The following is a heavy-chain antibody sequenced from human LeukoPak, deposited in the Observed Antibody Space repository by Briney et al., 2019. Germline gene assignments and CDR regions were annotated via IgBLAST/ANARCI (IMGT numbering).Heavy chain of an antibody. CDR3: ARRRGDRGYD. V-gene: IGHV4-39*01. CDR1: GGSISSSNYY. CDR2: IFYSGST. J-gene: IGHJ4*02. D-gene: IGHD1-1*01. Sequence: SETLSLTCTVSGGSISSSNYYWGWIRRPPGQGLEWIGSIFYSGSTYYTPSLKSRVTISVDTSKNQFSLKLRSVTAVDTAVYYCARRRGDRGYDWGQGTLVTVSS.